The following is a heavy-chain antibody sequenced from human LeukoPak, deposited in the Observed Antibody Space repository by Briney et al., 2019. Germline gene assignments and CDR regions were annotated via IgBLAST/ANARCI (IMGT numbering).Heavy chain of an antibody. Sequence: ASVKVSCKASGYTFTSYDINWVRQATGQGLEWMGWMNPNSGNTGYAQKFQGRVTMTRNTSISTAHMELSSLRSEDTAVYYCARDKKDYYYDSSGYYPGPLDYWGQGTLVTVSS. J-gene: IGHJ4*02. CDR1: GYTFTSYD. CDR2: MNPNSGNT. V-gene: IGHV1-8*01. D-gene: IGHD3-22*01. CDR3: ARDKKDYYYDSSGYYPGPLDY.